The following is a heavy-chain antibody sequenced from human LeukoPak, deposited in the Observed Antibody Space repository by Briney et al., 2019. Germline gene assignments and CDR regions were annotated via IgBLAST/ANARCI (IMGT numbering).Heavy chain of an antibody. CDR2: IKTDGSST. Sequence: GGSLRLSCAASGFTFSRYWMHWVRQAPGKGLLWVSRIKTDGSSTNYSDSVTGRFTISRDNSKNTVYLQMNSLGVEDTARYYCARDNAPAGGGLDYWGQGTLVTVSS. CDR1: GFTFSRYW. V-gene: IGHV3-74*01. CDR3: ARDNAPAGGGLDY. J-gene: IGHJ4*02. D-gene: IGHD2-2*01.